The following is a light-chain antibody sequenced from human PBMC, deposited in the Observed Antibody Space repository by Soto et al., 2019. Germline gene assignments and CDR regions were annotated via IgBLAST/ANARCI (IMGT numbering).Light chain of an antibody. CDR1: QSISNW. Sequence: DIQMTQSPSTLSASVGDRVTITCRASQSISNWLAWYQQKPGTAPKLLIFKASSLEFGVPSRFIGGGYGTEFTLPISSLQPDAFASYYCQQYYTFSSWTFGQGTRV. CDR2: KAS. CDR3: QQYYTFSSWT. V-gene: IGKV1-5*03. J-gene: IGKJ1*01.